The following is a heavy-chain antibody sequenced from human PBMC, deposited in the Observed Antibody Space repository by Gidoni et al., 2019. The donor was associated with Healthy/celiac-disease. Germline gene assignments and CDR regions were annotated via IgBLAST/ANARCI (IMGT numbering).Heavy chain of an antibody. D-gene: IGHD3-22*01. CDR3: AKTPYYYDSTYFDY. CDR1: GFTFSSYA. Sequence: VQRLASGGGLVPPGWSPRLSCPASGFTFSSYAMSWVRQAPGKGLEWVSAISGSGGSTYYADSVKGRFTISRDNSKNTLYLQMNSLRAEDTAVYYCAKTPYYYDSTYFDYWGQGTLVTVSS. V-gene: IGHV3-23*01. J-gene: IGHJ4*02. CDR2: ISGSGGST.